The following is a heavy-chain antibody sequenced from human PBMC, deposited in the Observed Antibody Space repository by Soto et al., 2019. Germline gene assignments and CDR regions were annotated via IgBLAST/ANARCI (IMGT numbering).Heavy chain of an antibody. CDR2: ISGSGGSI. CDR3: AKDAWGDYYYYGMDV. J-gene: IGHJ6*02. D-gene: IGHD7-27*01. CDR1: GFTFSSYA. Sequence: GGSLRLSCAASGFTFSSYAMSWVRQAPGKGLEWVSAISGSGGSIYYADSVKGRFTISRDNSKNTLYLQMNSLRAEDTAVYYCAKDAWGDYYYYGMDVWGQGTTVTVSS. V-gene: IGHV3-23*01.